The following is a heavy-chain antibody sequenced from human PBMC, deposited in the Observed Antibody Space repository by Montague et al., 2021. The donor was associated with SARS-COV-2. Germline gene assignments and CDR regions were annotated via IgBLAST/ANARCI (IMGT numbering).Heavy chain of an antibody. CDR1: GFTVSSNY. Sequence: SLRLSCAASGFTVSSNYMSWVRQAPGKGLECVSVIYSRGSTYYADSVKGRFTISRDNSKNMLYLQMNSLRAEDTAVYYCARKTDGPAGDYWGQGTLVTVSS. J-gene: IGHJ4*02. CDR3: ARKTDGPAGDY. CDR2: IYSRGST. V-gene: IGHV3-53*01. D-gene: IGHD5-24*01.